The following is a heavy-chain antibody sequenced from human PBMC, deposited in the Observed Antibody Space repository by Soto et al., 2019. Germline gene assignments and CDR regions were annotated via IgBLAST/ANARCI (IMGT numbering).Heavy chain of an antibody. CDR2: IKSKTDGGTT. V-gene: IGHV3-15*01. D-gene: IGHD3-9*01. Sequence: EVQLVESGGGLVKPGGSLRLSCAASGFTFSNAWMSWVRQAPGKGLEWVGRIKSKTDGGTTDYAAPVKGRFTISRDDSKNTLYLQMNRLKTEDTAVYYCTAAYYDILTGFLYYYYGMDVWGQGTTVTVSS. J-gene: IGHJ6*02. CDR3: TAAYYDILTGFLYYYYGMDV. CDR1: GFTFSNAW.